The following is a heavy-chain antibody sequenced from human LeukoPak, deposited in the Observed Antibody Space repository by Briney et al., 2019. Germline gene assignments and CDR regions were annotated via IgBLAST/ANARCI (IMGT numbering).Heavy chain of an antibody. CDR3: ARDTPFGAY. V-gene: IGHV3-33*01. CDR2: IWYDGSNR. CDR1: GFTFSTYG. J-gene: IGHJ4*02. Sequence: PGGSLRLSCAASGFTFSTYGMHWVRQAPGKGLEWVAIIWYDGSNRYYADSVKGRFTISRDNSKNSLYLQVNSLRAEDTAVYYCARDTPFGAYWGQGTLVTVSS. D-gene: IGHD3-16*01.